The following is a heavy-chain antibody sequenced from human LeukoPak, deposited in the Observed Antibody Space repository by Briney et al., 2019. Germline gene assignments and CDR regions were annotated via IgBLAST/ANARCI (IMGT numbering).Heavy chain of an antibody. V-gene: IGHV3-21*01. J-gene: IGHJ4*02. D-gene: IGHD1-26*01. CDR2: ISSSSSYI. Sequence: GGSLRLSCAASGFTFSSYSMNWVRQAPGKGLEWVSCISSSSSYIYYADSVKGRFTISRDNAKNSLYLQMNSLRAEDTAVYYCARDTPLGELPGVSDYWGQGTLVTVSS. CDR3: ARDTPLGELPGVSDY. CDR1: GFTFSSYS.